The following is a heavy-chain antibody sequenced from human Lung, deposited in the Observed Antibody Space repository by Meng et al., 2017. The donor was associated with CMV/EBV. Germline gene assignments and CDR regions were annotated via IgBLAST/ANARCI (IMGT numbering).Heavy chain of an antibody. V-gene: IGHV1-69*14. J-gene: IGHJ4*02. CDR2: ITPIFGSA. D-gene: IGHD3-10*01. CDR1: GGTFSTYV. Sequence: QVQLGQSGAEVKKPGSSVKVSCKASGGTFSTYVISWVRQAPGQGLEWVGGITPIFGSANYAEKFQGRVRITADKSTTTVYMELSSLRSDDTAVYYCASRSGSGSERYLIYYFDYWGQGTLVTVSS. CDR3: ASRSGSGSERYLIYYFDY.